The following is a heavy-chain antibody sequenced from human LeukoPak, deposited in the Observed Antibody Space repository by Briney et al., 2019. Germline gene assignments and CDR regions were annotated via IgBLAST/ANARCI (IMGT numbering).Heavy chain of an antibody. CDR2: ISAYNGNT. CDR3: ARDLGGTYSSENWFDP. V-gene: IGHV1-18*01. J-gene: IGHJ5*02. CDR1: GYTFTSYG. D-gene: IGHD1-26*01. Sequence: GASVKVSCKASGYTFTSYGISWVRQAPGQGLEWMGWISAYNGNTNYAQKLQGRVTMTTGTSTSTAYMELRSLRSDDTAVYYCARDLGGTYSSENWFDPWGQGTLVTVSS.